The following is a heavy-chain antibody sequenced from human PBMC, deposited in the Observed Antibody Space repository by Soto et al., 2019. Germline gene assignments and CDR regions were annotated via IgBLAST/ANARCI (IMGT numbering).Heavy chain of an antibody. J-gene: IGHJ6*03. CDR3: ARVTYYYGSGSYTAVYYYYMDV. D-gene: IGHD3-10*01. V-gene: IGHV1-8*01. Sequence: ASVKVSCKASGYTFTSYDINCVRQATGQGLEWMGWMNPNSGNTGYAQKFQGRVTMTRNTSISTAYMELSSLRSEDTAVYYCARVTYYYGSGSYTAVYYYYMDVWGKGTTVTVSS. CDR1: GYTFTSYD. CDR2: MNPNSGNT.